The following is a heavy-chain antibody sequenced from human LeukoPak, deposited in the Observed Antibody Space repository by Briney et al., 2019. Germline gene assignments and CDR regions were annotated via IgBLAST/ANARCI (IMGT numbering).Heavy chain of an antibody. CDR1: GYTLTELS. Sequence: GASVKVSCKVSGYTLTELSMHWVRQAPGKGLEWMGGFDPEDGETIYAQKFQGRVTMTEDTSTDTAYMELSSLRSEDTAVYYCATGPMTTVVTRTFDWGQGTLVTVSS. CDR2: FDPEDGET. V-gene: IGHV1-24*01. J-gene: IGHJ4*02. D-gene: IGHD4-23*01. CDR3: ATGPMTTVVTRTFD.